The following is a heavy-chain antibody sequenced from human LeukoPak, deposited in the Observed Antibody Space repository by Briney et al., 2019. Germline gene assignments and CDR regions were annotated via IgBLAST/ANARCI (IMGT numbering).Heavy chain of an antibody. CDR1: GRSFSGYY. CDR3: ARGLWLITGWFDP. V-gene: IGHV4-34*01. CDR2: INHSGST. Sequence: PSETLSLTCAVYGRSFSGYYWSWIRQPPGKGLEWIGEINHSGSTNYNPSLKSRVTISVDTSKNQFSLKLSSVTAADTAVYYCARGLWLITGWFDPWGQGTLVTVSS. D-gene: IGHD6-19*01. J-gene: IGHJ5*02.